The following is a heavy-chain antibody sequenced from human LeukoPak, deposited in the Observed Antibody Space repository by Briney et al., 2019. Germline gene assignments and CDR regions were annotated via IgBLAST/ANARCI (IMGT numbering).Heavy chain of an antibody. CDR3: ARVLVVVTANGVSRFDP. J-gene: IGHJ5*02. Sequence: RGSLRLSCAASGFTFSSYWMHWVRQAPGKGLVWVSRINSDGSSTSYADSVKGRFTISRDNAKNTLYLQMNSLRAEDTAVYYCARVLVVVTANGVSRFDPWGQGTLVTVSS. CDR2: INSDGSST. CDR1: GFTFSSYW. V-gene: IGHV3-74*01. D-gene: IGHD2-21*02.